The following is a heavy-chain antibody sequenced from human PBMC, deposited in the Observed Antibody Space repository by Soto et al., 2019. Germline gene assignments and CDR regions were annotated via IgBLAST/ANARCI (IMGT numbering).Heavy chain of an antibody. CDR1: GFMFSNYW. CDR3: GREGTIGHLDS. CDR2: IKSDGIST. V-gene: IGHV3-74*01. Sequence: EVQLVESGGGLVQPGGSLRLSCAASGFMFSNYWMHWVRQAPGKGLVWVSRIKSDGISTGYADSVKGRFTISRDGAKSTLYLQMSSLRADDTAVYYCGREGTIGHLDSWGQGTLVTVSS. J-gene: IGHJ4*02. D-gene: IGHD2-2*01.